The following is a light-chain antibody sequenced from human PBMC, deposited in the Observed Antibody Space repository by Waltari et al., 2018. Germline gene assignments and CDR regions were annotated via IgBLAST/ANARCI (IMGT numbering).Light chain of an antibody. CDR1: QGISTW. J-gene: IGKJ1*01. Sequence: DIQMTQSPSSVSASVVARVTITCRASQGISTWLAWYQRKAGKAPKLLIYAASNLQTGVPSRFSGSGSGTDFTLTISSLQPEDSATYYCQQASSFPRTFGQGTKVEIK. CDR2: AAS. V-gene: IGKV1-12*01. CDR3: QQASSFPRT.